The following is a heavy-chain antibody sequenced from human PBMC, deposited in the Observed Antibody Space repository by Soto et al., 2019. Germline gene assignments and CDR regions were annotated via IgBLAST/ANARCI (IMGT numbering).Heavy chain of an antibody. CDR2: ISGSGGST. D-gene: IGHD6-13*01. J-gene: IGHJ4*02. V-gene: IGHV3-23*01. CDR3: AKGGSSWYLFDY. Sequence: EVQLLESGGGLVQPGGSLRLSCAASGFTFSSYAMSWVRQAPGKGLEWVSAISGSGGSTYYADSVKGRFTISRNNSKNTLYLQMNRLRAEDTAVYYCAKGGSSWYLFDYWGQGTLVTVSS. CDR1: GFTFSSYA.